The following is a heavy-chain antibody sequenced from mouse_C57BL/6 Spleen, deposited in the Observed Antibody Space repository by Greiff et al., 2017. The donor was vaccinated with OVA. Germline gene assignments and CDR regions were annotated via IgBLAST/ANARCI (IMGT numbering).Heavy chain of an antibody. Sequence: QVQLQQPGAELVRPGSSVKLSCKASGYTFTSYWMHWVKQRPIQGLEWIGNIDPSDSESQSNQKLKDKATLTVAKSSSTANVQLSSLTSEDSAVYCCAREGVLLRVRGMDYWGQGTSVTVSS. CDR3: AREGVLLRVRGMDY. CDR2: IDPSDSES. J-gene: IGHJ4*01. CDR1: GYTFTSYW. D-gene: IGHD1-1*01. V-gene: IGHV1-52*01.